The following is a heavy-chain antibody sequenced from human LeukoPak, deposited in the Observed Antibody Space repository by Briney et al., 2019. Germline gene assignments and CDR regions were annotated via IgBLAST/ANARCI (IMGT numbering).Heavy chain of an antibody. D-gene: IGHD6-19*01. CDR1: GFTFKAYG. Sequence: PGGSLRLSCAAWGFTFKAYGMQGVRQAPGKGLEGGAYIRADGNTKYYADSGKGRFTISRDNSENTLFLQMSSLGADETAVYYCATYVGYSSAWYLGYWGQGTLVTVSS. CDR2: IRADGNTK. CDR3: ATYVGYSSAWYLGY. V-gene: IGHV3-30*02. J-gene: IGHJ4*02.